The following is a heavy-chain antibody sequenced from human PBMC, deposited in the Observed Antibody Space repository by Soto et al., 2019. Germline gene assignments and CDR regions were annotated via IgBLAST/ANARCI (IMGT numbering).Heavy chain of an antibody. CDR1: GFTLSSYA. CDR2: ISGSGGST. D-gene: IGHD4-17*01. V-gene: IGHV3-23*01. CDR3: AKEGVSTVNLYYFDY. J-gene: IGHJ4*02. Sequence: VGSMRLSCAASGFTLSSYAMSWVRQAPGKGLEWVSAISGSGGSTYYADSVKGRFTISRDNSKNTLYLQMNSLRAEDTAVYYCAKEGVSTVNLYYFDYWGQGTLVTVSS.